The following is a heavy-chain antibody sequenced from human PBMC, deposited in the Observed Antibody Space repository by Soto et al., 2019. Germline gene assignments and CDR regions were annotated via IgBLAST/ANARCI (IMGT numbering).Heavy chain of an antibody. CDR2: IDWDDDK. J-gene: IGHJ4*02. D-gene: IGHD3-10*01. V-gene: IGHV2-70*01. CDR3: SCDRYVSGSYDLAY. Sequence: SGPTLVNPTQTLTLTCTFSGFSLSTSGMCVSWIRQSPGKALEWLALIDWDDDKYYSTSLKTRLTISKDTSKNQVVLIMTNMDPLDTATYYCSCDRYVSGSYDLAYWGQGTLVTVSS. CDR1: GFSLSTSGMC.